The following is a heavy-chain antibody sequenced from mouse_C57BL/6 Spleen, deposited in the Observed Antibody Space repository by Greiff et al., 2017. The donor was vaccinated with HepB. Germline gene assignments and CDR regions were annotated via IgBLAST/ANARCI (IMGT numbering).Heavy chain of an antibody. V-gene: IGHV5-12*01. J-gene: IGHJ4*01. D-gene: IGHD4-1*01. CDR1: GFTFSDYY. CDR2: ISNGGGST. CDR3: ARQLGYAMDD. Sequence: EVQGVESGGGLVQPGGSLKLSCAASGFTFSDYYMYWVRQTPEKRLEWVAYISNGGGSTYYPDTVKGRFTISRDNAKNTLYLQMSRLKSEDTAMYYCARQLGYAMDDWGQGTSVTVSS.